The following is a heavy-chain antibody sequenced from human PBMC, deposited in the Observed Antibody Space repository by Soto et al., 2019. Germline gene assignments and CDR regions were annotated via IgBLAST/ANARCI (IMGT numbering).Heavy chain of an antibody. J-gene: IGHJ4*02. CDR2: ISWKDEK. Sequence: QITLKESGPTLVKPTQTLTVTCTFSGFSLSTSGAGVGWIRQYPGKAPEWLALISWKDEKRYNPGLKSRLTINNDTSKNQVVLTMTDLDHVDTATYFCAHRYGGNYYRWYFDYWGQGTLVTVSS. V-gene: IGHV2-5*01. CDR1: GFSLSTSGAG. CDR3: AHRYGGNYYRWYFDY. D-gene: IGHD1-26*01.